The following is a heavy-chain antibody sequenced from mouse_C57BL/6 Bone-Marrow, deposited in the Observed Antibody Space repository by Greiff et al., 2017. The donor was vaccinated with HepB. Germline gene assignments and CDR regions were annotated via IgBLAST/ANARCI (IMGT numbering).Heavy chain of an antibody. CDR2: IDPSDSYT. V-gene: IGHV1-50*01. Sequence: QVQLQQPGAELVKPGASVKLSCKASGYTFTSYWMQWVKQRPGQGLEWIGEIDPSDSYTNYNQKFKGKATLTVDTSSSTAYMQLSSLTSEDSAVYYCARRITTVVATDFDYWGQGTTLTVSS. CDR1: GYTFTSYW. CDR3: ARRITTVVATDFDY. D-gene: IGHD1-1*01. J-gene: IGHJ2*01.